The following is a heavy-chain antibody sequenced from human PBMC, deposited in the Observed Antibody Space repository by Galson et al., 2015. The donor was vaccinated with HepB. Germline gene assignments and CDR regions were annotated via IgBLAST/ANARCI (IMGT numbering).Heavy chain of an antibody. CDR1: GFTFSTYA. D-gene: IGHD4/OR15-4a*01. J-gene: IGHJ4*02. CDR2: ISSSGYSI. Sequence: SLRLSCAASGFTFSTYAMSWVRQAPGKGLEWISDISSSGYSIYYADSVKGRFTISRDNAKNSLYLQMNSLRDDDTAVYYCTRRIRDYATRGYLFDYWGQGALVTVSS. CDR3: TRRIRDYATRGYLFDY. V-gene: IGHV3-48*02.